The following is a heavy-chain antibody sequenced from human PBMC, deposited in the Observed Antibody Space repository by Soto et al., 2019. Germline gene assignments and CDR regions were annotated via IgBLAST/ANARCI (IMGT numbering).Heavy chain of an antibody. CDR1: GFSFTNFG. J-gene: IGHJ4*02. D-gene: IGHD6-13*01. CDR2: IDPNTGAT. CDR3: ARGRGGAAEGGLDQ. Sequence: QVQLVQSGAEVKKPGASLRVSCKASGFSFTNFGIHWVRQASGQGLEWVGWIDPNTGATVFVQKCQGRASMSTNTSTSTAYMEVSGLRVDDTAVYYCARGRGGAAEGGLDQWGQGTVVIVST. V-gene: IGHV1-8*01.